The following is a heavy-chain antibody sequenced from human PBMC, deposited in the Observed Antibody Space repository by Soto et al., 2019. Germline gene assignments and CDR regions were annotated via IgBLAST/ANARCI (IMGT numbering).Heavy chain of an antibody. Sequence: QGHLVQSGAEVKKPGTSVKVSCKASGYTFTRYGISWVRQAPGQGLEWMGWISGYNGDTNYAQNRQGRVTMTIDTAKSTAYMELRSLTSDDTADYYCAKKGQPPYYYSGLDVWGQGTRVTV. CDR3: AKKGQPPYYYSGLDV. CDR1: GYTFTRYG. J-gene: IGHJ6*02. CDR2: ISGYNGDT. V-gene: IGHV1-18*01.